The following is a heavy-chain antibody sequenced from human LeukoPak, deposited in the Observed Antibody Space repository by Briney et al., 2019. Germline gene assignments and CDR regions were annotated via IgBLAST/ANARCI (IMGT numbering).Heavy chain of an antibody. Sequence: GGSLRLSCAASGFTFSSYSMNWVRQAPGKGLEWVSSISSSSSYIYYADSVKGRFTISRDNAKNSLYLQMNSLRAEDTAVYYCARPSPYDSSGYGLDPWGQGTLVTVSS. CDR2: ISSSSSYI. V-gene: IGHV3-21*01. J-gene: IGHJ5*02. D-gene: IGHD3-22*01. CDR3: ARPSPYDSSGYGLDP. CDR1: GFTFSSYS.